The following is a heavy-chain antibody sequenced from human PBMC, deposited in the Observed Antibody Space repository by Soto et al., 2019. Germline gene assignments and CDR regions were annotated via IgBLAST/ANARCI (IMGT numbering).Heavy chain of an antibody. CDR2: INHSGST. V-gene: IGHV4-34*01. CDR1: GGSFSGYY. J-gene: IGHJ6*03. Sequence: SETLSLTCAVYGGSFSGYYWSWIRQPPGKGLEWIGEINHSGSTNYNPSLKSRVTISVDTSKNQFSLKLSSVTAADTAVYYCAKQAVVDSIYYYYFDVWGRGTAVTVSS. D-gene: IGHD2-2*01. CDR3: AKQAVVDSIYYYYFDV.